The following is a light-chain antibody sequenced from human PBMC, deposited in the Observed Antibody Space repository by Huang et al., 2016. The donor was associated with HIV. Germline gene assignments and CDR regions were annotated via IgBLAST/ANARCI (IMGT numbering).Light chain of an antibody. CDR3: QQYNRWPRT. CDR1: QGIGNK. Sequence: TQSPVTLSVSPGERVTLSCRASQGIGNKLAWYQRKPGQAPRLLIFDASYRATDIPARFSGGGSEIDFTLTISDLQSEDSAVYYCQQYNRWPRTFGQGTKVDIK. V-gene: IGKV3-15*01. J-gene: IGKJ2*01. CDR2: DAS.